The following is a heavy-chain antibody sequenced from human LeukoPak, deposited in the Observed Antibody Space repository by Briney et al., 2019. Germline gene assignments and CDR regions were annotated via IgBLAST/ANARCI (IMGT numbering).Heavy chain of an antibody. CDR2: ISSTSSTI. V-gene: IGHV3-48*02. J-gene: IGHJ2*01. D-gene: IGHD3-10*01. CDR3: ARDAAKFGTYRYFDL. CDR1: GFTFSTYS. Sequence: GGSLRLSCAASGFTFSTYSMNWVRQAPGKGLEWVSYISSTSSTIYYADSVKGRFTISRDNAKNSLFLQMNSLRDEDTAVYYCARDAAKFGTYRYFDLWGRGTLVTVSS.